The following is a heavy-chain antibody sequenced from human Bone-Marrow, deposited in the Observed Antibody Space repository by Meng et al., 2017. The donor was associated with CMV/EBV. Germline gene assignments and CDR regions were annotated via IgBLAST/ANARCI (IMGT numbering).Heavy chain of an antibody. CDR3: ARDNWNDIDY. J-gene: IGHJ4*02. CDR2: INPNSGGT. D-gene: IGHD1-1*01. CDR1: GYTFTDYH. Sequence: ASVKVSCKASGYTFTDYHLHWVRQAPGQGLEWMGWINPNSGGTNYAQKFQGRVTMTRDTSISTAYMELSRLRSDDTAVYYCARDNWNDIDYWGQGTLVTVSS. V-gene: IGHV1-2*02.